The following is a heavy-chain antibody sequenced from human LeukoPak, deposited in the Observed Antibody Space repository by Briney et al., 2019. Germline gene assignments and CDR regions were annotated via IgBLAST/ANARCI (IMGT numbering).Heavy chain of an antibody. Sequence: GGSLRLSCAASGFTFSSYGMHWVRQAPGKGLEWVAVIWYDGSNKYYADSVKGRFTISRDNSKNTLYLQMNSLRAEDTAVYYCARDGGYDILTGYPIGFDYWGQGTLVIASS. D-gene: IGHD3-9*01. CDR2: IWYDGSNK. CDR3: ARDGGYDILTGYPIGFDY. CDR1: GFTFSSYG. V-gene: IGHV3-33*01. J-gene: IGHJ4*02.